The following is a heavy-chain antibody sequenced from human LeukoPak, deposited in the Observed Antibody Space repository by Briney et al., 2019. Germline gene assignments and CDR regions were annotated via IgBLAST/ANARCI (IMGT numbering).Heavy chain of an antibody. CDR3: ARAEEIPYDYVWGSYRSHPYYFDY. CDR2: IYHSGST. CDR1: GYSISSGYY. D-gene: IGHD3-16*02. Sequence: SETLSLTCAVSGYSISSGYYWGWIRQPPGKGLEWIGSIYHSGSTYYNPSLKSRVTISVDTSKHQFSLKLSSVTAADTAVYYCARAEEIPYDYVWGSYRSHPYYFDYWGQGTLVTVSS. V-gene: IGHV4-38-2*01. J-gene: IGHJ4*02.